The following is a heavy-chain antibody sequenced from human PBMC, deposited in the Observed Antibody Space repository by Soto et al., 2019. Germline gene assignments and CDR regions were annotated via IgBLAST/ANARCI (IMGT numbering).Heavy chain of an antibody. Sequence: GGSLRLSCAASGFTVSSNYMSWVRQAPGKGLEWVSVIYSGGSTYYADSVKGRFTISRDNFKNTLYLQMNSLRAEDTAVYYCARYYYDSSGYYYAEDYYFDYWGQGTLVTVSS. J-gene: IGHJ4*02. CDR3: ARYYYDSSGYYYAEDYYFDY. V-gene: IGHV3-66*01. D-gene: IGHD3-22*01. CDR1: GFTVSSNY. CDR2: IYSGGST.